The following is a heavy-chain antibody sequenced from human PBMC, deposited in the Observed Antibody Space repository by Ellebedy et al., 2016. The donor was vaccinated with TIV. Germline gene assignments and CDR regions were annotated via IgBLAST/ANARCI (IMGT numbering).Heavy chain of an antibody. CDR2: IFSNGEK. CDR1: GFSLSTSGVG. D-gene: IGHD3-22*01. J-gene: IGHJ3*01. Sequence: SGPTLVKPTQTLTLTCTFSGFSLSTSGVGVSWIRQPPGKALEWLAHIFSNGEKAFSRSLKSRLTISKDSSKTQVVLTMANVDPVDTATYYCARTAPRYYYDSSGYYYRGAFDLWGQGTMVTVSS. V-gene: IGHV2-26*01. CDR3: ARTAPRYYYDSSGYYYRGAFDL.